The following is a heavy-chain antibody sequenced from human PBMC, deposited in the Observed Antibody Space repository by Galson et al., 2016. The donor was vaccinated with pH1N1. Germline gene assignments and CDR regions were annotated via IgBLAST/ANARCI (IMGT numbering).Heavy chain of an antibody. D-gene: IGHD2-2*01. CDR2: IYYSGSA. Sequence: TLSLTCTVSGGSISSGGYYWSWIRQHPGKGLEWIGYIYYSGSAYYNPSLKSRVTISVDTSKKQFSLKLSSVTAADTAVYYCARGRVVPAAIGLGFNDYWGQGTLVTVSS. CDR1: GGSISSGGYY. J-gene: IGHJ4*02. CDR3: ARGRVVPAAIGLGFNDY. V-gene: IGHV4-31*03.